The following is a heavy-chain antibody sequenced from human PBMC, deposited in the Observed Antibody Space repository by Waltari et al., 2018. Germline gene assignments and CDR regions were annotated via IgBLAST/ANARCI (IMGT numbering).Heavy chain of an antibody. CDR2: IYSGGST. V-gene: IGHV3-53*01. Sequence: SWVRQAPGKGLEWVSVIYSGGSTYYADSVKGRFTISRDNSKNTLYLQMNSLRAEDTAVYYCARDHDYGGSYWGQGTLVTVSS. D-gene: IGHD4-17*01. CDR3: ARDHDYGGSY. J-gene: IGHJ4*02.